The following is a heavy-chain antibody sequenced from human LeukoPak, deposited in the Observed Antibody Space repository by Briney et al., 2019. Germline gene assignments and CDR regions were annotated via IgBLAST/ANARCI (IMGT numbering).Heavy chain of an antibody. CDR1: GFTVSSNY. CDR2: IYSGGST. V-gene: IGHV3-53*04. Sequence: GGSLRLSCAASGFTVSSNYMSWVRQAPGKGLERVSVIYSGGSTYYADSVKGRFTISRHNSKNTLYLQMNSLRAEDTAVYYCARVGSWYYFDYWAREPWSPSPQ. J-gene: IGHJ4*02. CDR3: ARVGSWYYFDY. D-gene: IGHD6-13*01.